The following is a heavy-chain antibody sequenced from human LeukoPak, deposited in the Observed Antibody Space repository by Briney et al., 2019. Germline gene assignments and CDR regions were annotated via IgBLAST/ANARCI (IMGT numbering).Heavy chain of an antibody. J-gene: IGHJ4*02. D-gene: IGHD1-26*01. CDR3: TRDTDGSLDY. CDR2: IKQDGSTK. V-gene: IGHV3-7*01. CDR1: GFTFTNCW. Sequence: GGSLRLSCAASGFTFTNCWMAWVRQAPGKGLEWVANIKQDGSTKHYADSLKGRFTISRDNPKNSLYLQMNNLRADDTAVYYCTRDTDGSLDYWGQGILVTVAS.